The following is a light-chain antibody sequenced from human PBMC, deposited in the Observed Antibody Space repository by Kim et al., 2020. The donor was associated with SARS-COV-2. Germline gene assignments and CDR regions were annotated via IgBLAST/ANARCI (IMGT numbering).Light chain of an antibody. CDR1: SSDVGGYNY. Sequence: QSITLSCPGTSSDVGGYNYVSWYQQHPGKAPKLMIYDVSNRPSGVSNRFSGSKSGNTASLTISGLQAEDEADYYCSSYTTSSTPYVFGTGTKVTVL. CDR2: DVS. J-gene: IGLJ1*01. CDR3: SSYTTSSTPYV. V-gene: IGLV2-14*03.